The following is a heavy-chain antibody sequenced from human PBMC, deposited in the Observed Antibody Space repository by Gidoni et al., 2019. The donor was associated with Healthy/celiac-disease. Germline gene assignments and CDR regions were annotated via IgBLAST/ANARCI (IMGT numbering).Heavy chain of an antibody. CDR2: IRSKAYGGTT. V-gene: IGHV3-49*04. J-gene: IGHJ6*02. CDR1: GLTFGDYA. Sequence: EVQLVESGGGLVQPGRSLRLSCTASGLTFGDYAMSWVRQAPGKGLEWVGFIRSKAYGGTTEYAASVKGRFTISRDDSKSIAYLQMNSLKTEDTAVYYCTRVGANWNDRSTSDYYYGMDVWGQGTTVTVSS. D-gene: IGHD1-1*01. CDR3: TRVGANWNDRSTSDYYYGMDV.